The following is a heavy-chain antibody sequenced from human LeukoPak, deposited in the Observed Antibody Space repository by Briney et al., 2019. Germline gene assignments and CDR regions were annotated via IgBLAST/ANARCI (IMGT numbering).Heavy chain of an antibody. Sequence: ASVKVSCKASGYTFTSYGISWVRQAPGQGLEWMGWISAYNGNTNYAQKLQGRVTMTTDTSTSTAYMELRSLRSDDTAVYYCARGKYCGGDCYSEPPPLYYYYGMDVWGQGTTVTVSS. CDR3: ARGKYCGGDCYSEPPPLYYYYGMDV. V-gene: IGHV1-18*01. CDR1: GYTFTSYG. J-gene: IGHJ6*02. CDR2: ISAYNGNT. D-gene: IGHD2-21*02.